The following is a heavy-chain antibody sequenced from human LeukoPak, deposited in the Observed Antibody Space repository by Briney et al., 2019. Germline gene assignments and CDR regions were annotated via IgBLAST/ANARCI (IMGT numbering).Heavy chain of an antibody. CDR3: ARERGNYYDGYYFDY. J-gene: IGHJ4*02. D-gene: IGHD3-22*01. V-gene: IGHV4-4*07. Sequence: PSETLSLTCTVSGGSISSYYWSWTRQPAGKGLEWIGRIYTSGSTNYNPSLKSRVTMSVDTSKNQFSLKLSSVTAADTAVYYCARERGNYYDGYYFDYWGQGTLVTVSS. CDR2: IYTSGST. CDR1: GGSISSYY.